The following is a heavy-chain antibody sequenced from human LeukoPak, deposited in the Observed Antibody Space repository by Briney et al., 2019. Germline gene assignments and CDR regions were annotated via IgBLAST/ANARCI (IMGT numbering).Heavy chain of an antibody. CDR1: GGSISSGSYY. D-gene: IGHD6-6*01. CDR2: IYYSGST. V-gene: IGHV4-61*01. J-gene: IGHJ4*02. CDR3: ARYSSSYVGPNYIDY. Sequence: SETLSLTCTVSGGSISSGSYYWSWIRQPPGKGLEWIGYIYYSGSTNYNPSLKSRVTISVDTSKNQFSLKLSSVTAADTAVYYCARYSSSYVGPNYIDYWGQGTLVTVSS.